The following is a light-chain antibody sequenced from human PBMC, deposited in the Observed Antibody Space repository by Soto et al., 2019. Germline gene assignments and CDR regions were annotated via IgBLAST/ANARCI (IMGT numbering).Light chain of an antibody. V-gene: IGLV2-14*01. Sequence: QSVLTQPASVSGSPGQSITISCTGTSSDIGNYDFVSWYQQVPGTAPKAMIYEVSSRPSGVSNRFSGSKSGNTASLTVSGLHAEDEADYFCSSYAGNIYVFGTGTKLTVL. CDR2: EVS. CDR1: SSDIGNYDF. CDR3: SSYAGNIYV. J-gene: IGLJ1*01.